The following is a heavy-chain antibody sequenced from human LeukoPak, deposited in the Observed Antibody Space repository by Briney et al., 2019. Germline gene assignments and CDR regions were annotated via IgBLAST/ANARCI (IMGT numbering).Heavy chain of an antibody. CDR3: AKAPVTSCRGAFCYPFDY. V-gene: IGHV3-23*01. CDR1: GFTFDDYA. Sequence: GGSLRLSCAASGFTFDDYAMSWVRQAPGKRLEWVSAMSSSDDGRYYAASVRGRLTISRDTSRSTLYLQMNSLRAEDAAVYYCAKAPVTSCRGAFCYPFDYWGQGTLVTVSS. J-gene: IGHJ4*02. CDR2: MSSSDDGR. D-gene: IGHD2-15*01.